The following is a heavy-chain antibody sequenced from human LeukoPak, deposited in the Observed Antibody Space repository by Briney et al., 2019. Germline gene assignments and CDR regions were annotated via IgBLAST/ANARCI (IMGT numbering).Heavy chain of an antibody. CDR3: ARSPFTVVTLNNWFDP. CDR2: MNPNSGNT. D-gene: IGHD4-23*01. V-gene: IGHV1-8*01. J-gene: IGHJ5*02. CDR1: GYTFTSYD. Sequence: ASVKVSCKASGYTFTSYDINWVRQATGQGLEWMGWMNPNSGNTGYAQKFQGRVTMTRNSSISTAYMELSSLTSEDTAVYYCARSPFTVVTLNNWFDPWGQGTLVTVSS.